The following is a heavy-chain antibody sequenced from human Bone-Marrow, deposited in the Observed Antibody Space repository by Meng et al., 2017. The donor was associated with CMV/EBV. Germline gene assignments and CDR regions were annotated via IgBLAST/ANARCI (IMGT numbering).Heavy chain of an antibody. V-gene: IGHV4-34*01. D-gene: IGHD6-13*01. CDR3: ARGRVCIRSWYDHGPGAFDD. CDR1: GGLFSGYY. CDR2: INHSGST. J-gene: IGHJ4*02. Sequence: GSLRLSCAVDGGLFSGYYWSWIRQLTGQGLEWTGEINHSGSTNYNPSLKSRVTISVDTSKNQCSLKLSSVTAADTAVYDCARGRVCIRSWYDHGPGAFDDWGQGTRVTVSS.